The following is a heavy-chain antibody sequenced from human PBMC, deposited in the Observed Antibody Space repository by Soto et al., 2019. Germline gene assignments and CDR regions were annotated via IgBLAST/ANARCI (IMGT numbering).Heavy chain of an antibody. J-gene: IGHJ5*02. CDR2: IVVGSGNT. CDR1: GFTFTSSA. Sequence: ASVKVSCKASGFTFTSSAMQWVRQARGQSLEWIGWIVVGSGNTNYAQKFQERVTITRDMSTSTAYMELSSLRSEDTAVYYCAAVSLRTVTTTFTTFDPWGQGTLVTVSS. CDR3: AAVSLRTVTTTFTTFDP. V-gene: IGHV1-58*02. D-gene: IGHD4-17*01.